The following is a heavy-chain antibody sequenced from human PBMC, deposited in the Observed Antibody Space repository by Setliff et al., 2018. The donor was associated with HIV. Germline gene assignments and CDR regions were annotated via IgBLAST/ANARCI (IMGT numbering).Heavy chain of an antibody. V-gene: IGHV4-4*07. CDR1: DSGTYY. CDR2: VSSRGDT. Sequence: KLSETLSLTCTVSDSGTYYWSWIRQPAGKGLEWIGRVSSRGDTNYNPSLKSRVTMSVDTSKNQFSLKLTPVTASDTAVYYCARAAAGNTGPFDLWGQGSPVTVSS. D-gene: IGHD4-17*01. J-gene: IGHJ4*02. CDR3: ARAAAGNTGPFDL.